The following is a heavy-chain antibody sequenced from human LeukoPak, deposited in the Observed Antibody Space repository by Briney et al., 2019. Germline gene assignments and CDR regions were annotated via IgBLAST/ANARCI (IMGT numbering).Heavy chain of an antibody. Sequence: GGSLRLSCAASGFTFSSYAMHWVRQAPGKGLEWVAVISYDGSNKYYADSVKGRFTISRDNSKNTLYLQMNSLRAEDTAVYYCARSCWYDLYYFDYWGQGTLVTVSS. J-gene: IGHJ4*02. CDR2: ISYDGSNK. CDR3: ARSCWYDLYYFDY. D-gene: IGHD6-13*01. CDR1: GFTFSSYA. V-gene: IGHV3-30-3*01.